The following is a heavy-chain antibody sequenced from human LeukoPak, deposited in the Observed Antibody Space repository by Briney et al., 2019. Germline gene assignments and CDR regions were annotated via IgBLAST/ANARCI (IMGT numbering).Heavy chain of an antibody. Sequence: GRSLRLSCAASGFTFSSYGMHWVRQAPGKGLEWVAVISYDGGNKYYADSVKGRFTISRDNSKNTLYLQMNSLRAEDTAVYYCANSQGVTTLHPFDYWGQGTLVTVSS. CDR1: GFTFSSYG. J-gene: IGHJ4*02. CDR3: ANSQGVTTLHPFDY. CDR2: ISYDGGNK. V-gene: IGHV3-30*18. D-gene: IGHD4-17*01.